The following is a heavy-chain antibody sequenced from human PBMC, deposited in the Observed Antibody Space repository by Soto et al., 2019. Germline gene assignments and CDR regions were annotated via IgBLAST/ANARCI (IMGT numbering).Heavy chain of an antibody. J-gene: IGHJ4*02. Sequence: QVQLQESGPGLVKPSQTLSLTCTVSGGSISSGGYYWSWIRQHPGKGLEWIGYIYYSGSTYYNPSLKSRVTISVDTSKNQFSLKLSSVTAADTAVYYCARVYSGYLREVGYLRDWGQGTLVTVSS. CDR2: IYYSGST. CDR1: GGSISSGGYY. V-gene: IGHV4-31*03. CDR3: ARVYSGYLREVGYLRD. D-gene: IGHD5-12*01.